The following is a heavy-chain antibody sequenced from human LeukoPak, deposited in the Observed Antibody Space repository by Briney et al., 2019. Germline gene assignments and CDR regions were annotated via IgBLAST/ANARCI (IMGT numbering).Heavy chain of an antibody. J-gene: IGHJ4*02. V-gene: IGHV5-51*01. D-gene: IGHD3-22*01. CDR3: ARRPRSSGPTDY. CDR2: IYPGDSDT. Sequence: GESLQISCKCSGYRYTSYWLGWVRQMPGKGLEWMGIIYPGDSDTRYSPSFQGQVTISADKSHSTAYLQWSSLKASDTAMYYCARRPRSSGPTDYWGQGTLVTVSS. CDR1: GYRYTSYW.